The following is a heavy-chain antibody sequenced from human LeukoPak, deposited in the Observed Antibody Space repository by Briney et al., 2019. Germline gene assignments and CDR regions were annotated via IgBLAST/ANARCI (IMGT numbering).Heavy chain of an antibody. J-gene: IGHJ6*04. CDR2: IYYGGST. CDR3: ARGPITMVRGVIIPGMDV. Sequence: SETLSLTCTVSGGSISSYYWSWIRQPPGKGLEWIWYIYYGGSTNYNPSLKSRVTISVDTSKNPFSLKLSSVTAADTAVYYCARGPITMVRGVIIPGMDVWGKGTTVTVSS. CDR1: GGSISSYY. D-gene: IGHD3-10*01. V-gene: IGHV4-59*01.